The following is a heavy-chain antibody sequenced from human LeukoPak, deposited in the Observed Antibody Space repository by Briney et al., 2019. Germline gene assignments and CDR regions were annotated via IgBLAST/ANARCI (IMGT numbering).Heavy chain of an antibody. D-gene: IGHD7-27*01. V-gene: IGHV4-61*09. CDR2: IYTSGST. CDR1: GGSISSGNYY. CDR3: ARAPWAMGFDY. J-gene: IGHJ4*02. Sequence: SETLSLTCTVSGGSISSGNYYWNWTRQPAGKGLEWIGHIYTSGSTDYNPSLKSRVTISLDTSKNQFSLKLSFVTAADTAVYYCARAPWAMGFDYWGQGTLVTVSS.